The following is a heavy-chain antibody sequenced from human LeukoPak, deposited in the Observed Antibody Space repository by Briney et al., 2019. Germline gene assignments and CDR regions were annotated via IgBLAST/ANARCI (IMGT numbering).Heavy chain of an antibody. J-gene: IGHJ4*02. Sequence: GGSLRLSCAASGFTFSSDSITSGRQAPGKGLEWVSTINNNGVSTFYADPVRGRFTISRDNSKNTLYLHMNSVYAEATAVYYSAKDSFSSRWGQGTLVTVSS. V-gene: IGHV3-23*01. D-gene: IGHD2-2*01. CDR1: GFTFSSDS. CDR2: INNNGVST. CDR3: AKDSFSSR.